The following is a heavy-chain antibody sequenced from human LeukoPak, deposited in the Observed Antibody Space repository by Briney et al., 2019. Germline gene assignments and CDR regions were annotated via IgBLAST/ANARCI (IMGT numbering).Heavy chain of an antibody. CDR2: IRHDGSDQ. CDR3: AKDQCSNTRCYGSPGY. V-gene: IGHV3-30*02. J-gene: IGHJ4*02. D-gene: IGHD2-2*01. Sequence: GGPLRLSCEASGLSFSNYGMHWVRQAPGKGLEWVAFIRHDGSDQRYAESVKGRFIISRDNSKNTLYLQMNSLRPEDAGVFYCAKDQCSNTRCYGSPGYWGQGTLVTVSS. CDR1: GLSFSNYG.